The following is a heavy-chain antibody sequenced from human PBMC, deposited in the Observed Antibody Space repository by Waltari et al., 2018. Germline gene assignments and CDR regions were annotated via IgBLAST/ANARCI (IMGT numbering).Heavy chain of an antibody. J-gene: IGHJ5*02. CDR3: ATGPIGLYSSGWFDP. Sequence: QVQLVQSGAEVKKPGASVKVSCKVSGYTLTEFSMPGVRKAPGKGLEWMGGFDPEDGETIYAQKFQGRVTMTEDTSTDTAYMELSSLRSEDTAVYYCATGPIGLYSSGWFDPWGQGTLVTVSS. V-gene: IGHV1-24*01. D-gene: IGHD6-19*01. CDR2: FDPEDGET. CDR1: GYTLTEFS.